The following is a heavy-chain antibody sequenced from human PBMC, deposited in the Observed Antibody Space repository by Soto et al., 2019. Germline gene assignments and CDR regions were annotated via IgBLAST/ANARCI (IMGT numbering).Heavy chain of an antibody. Sequence: QVQLVQSGAEVKKPGSSVKVSCKASGGTFSTYTLYWVRQAPGQGLEWMGGIRPVIDIRDYAQKFQGRVTITADESTSTVYMQLSTLISEDSAVYYCAGGMCFGGSCYLDVWGQGTLVTVSS. V-gene: IGHV1-69*12. CDR2: IRPVIDIR. D-gene: IGHD2-15*01. CDR1: GGTFSTYT. CDR3: AGGMCFGGSCYLDV. J-gene: IGHJ4*02.